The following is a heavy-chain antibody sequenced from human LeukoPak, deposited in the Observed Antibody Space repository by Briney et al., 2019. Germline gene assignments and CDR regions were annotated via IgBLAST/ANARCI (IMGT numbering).Heavy chain of an antibody. CDR3: AKKSQSHGRGAFDI. V-gene: IGHV3-23*01. D-gene: IGHD3-10*02. CDR1: GFNFNNYH. Sequence: GGSLRLSCAASGFNFNNYHMTWVRQAPGEGLEWVSIITFSGDTTYYADSVKDRFTISRDNSKNTLYLQMNSLRAEDTAVYYCAKKSQSHGRGAFDIWGQGTMVAVSS. CDR2: ITFSGDTT. J-gene: IGHJ3*02.